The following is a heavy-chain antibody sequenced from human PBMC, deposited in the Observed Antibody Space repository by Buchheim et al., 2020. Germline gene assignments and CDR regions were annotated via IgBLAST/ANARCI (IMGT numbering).Heavy chain of an antibody. V-gene: IGHV1-46*03. CDR2: INHSGGST. D-gene: IGHD5-24*01. CDR1: GYTFTSYY. CDR3: AREGWGRDGYNFGLDY. J-gene: IGHJ4*02. Sequence: QVQLVQSGAEVKKPGASVKVSCKASGYTFTSYYMHWVRQAPGQGLEWIGIINHSGGSTSYAQKFQGRVTMTRATSTSTVYMELSSLRSEDTAVYYCAREGWGRDGYNFGLDYWGQGTL.